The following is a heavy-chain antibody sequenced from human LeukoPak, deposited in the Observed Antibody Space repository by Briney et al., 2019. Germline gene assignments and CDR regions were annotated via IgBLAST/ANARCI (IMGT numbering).Heavy chain of an antibody. CDR3: GIGRKFDWLLCHH. V-gene: IGHV1-24*01. CDR2: FDPEGGET. J-gene: IGHJ5*02. CDR1: GYTLTDVS. D-gene: IGHD3-9*01. Sequence: ASVKVSCKISGYTLTDVSMHWVRQAPGKGSEWMGGFDPEGGETIYAQKFQGRVTMTEDPSADTAYMELRSLSSEDTAVYYCGIGRKFDWLLCHHWGQGTLVTVSS.